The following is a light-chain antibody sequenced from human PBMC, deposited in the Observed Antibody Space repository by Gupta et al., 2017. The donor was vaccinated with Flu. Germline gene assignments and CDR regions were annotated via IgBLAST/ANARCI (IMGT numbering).Light chain of an antibody. Sequence: DIQMTYSPSTLSASVGDRVTITCRASQSISRCLAWHRQNPGKDPKFRIYMASSLEPGVPSRFSGSGSWTEFTLPISSLQPDDFVSYYCQLYNSYPWPFGQGTKVEI. CDR3: QLYNSYPWP. CDR2: MAS. J-gene: IGKJ1*01. V-gene: IGKV1-5*03. CDR1: QSISRC.